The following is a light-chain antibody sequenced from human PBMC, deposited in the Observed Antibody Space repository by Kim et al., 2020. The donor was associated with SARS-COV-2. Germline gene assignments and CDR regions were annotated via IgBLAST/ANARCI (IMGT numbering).Light chain of an antibody. CDR3: QQYNYWPWT. CDR2: GAS. J-gene: IGKJ1*01. CDR1: QSVSSN. Sequence: ETVMTQSPAPLSVSPGERATLSCRASQSVSSNLAWYQQKPGQAPSLLIYGASTRATGIPARFSGSGSGTDFTLTISSLESEDFAVYYCQQYNYWPWTFGQGTKVDIK. V-gene: IGKV3-15*01.